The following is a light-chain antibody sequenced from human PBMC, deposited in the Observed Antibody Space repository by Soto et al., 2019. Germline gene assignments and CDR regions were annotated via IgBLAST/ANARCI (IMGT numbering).Light chain of an antibody. CDR1: QSVTTGY. CDR2: GAT. V-gene: IGKV3-20*01. J-gene: IGKJ1*01. Sequence: EIVMTQSPATLSVSPGERATLSCRAGQSVTTGYLAWFKHKPGQAPRLLIYGATRKATGAPGRFSGSGSGTDFTLTISRLEPEDFAVYYCQQYGSSLMWTFGQGTKVDIK. CDR3: QQYGSSLMWT.